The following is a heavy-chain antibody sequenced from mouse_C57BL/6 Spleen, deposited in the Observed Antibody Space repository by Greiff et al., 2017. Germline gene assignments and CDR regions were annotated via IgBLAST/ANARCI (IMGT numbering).Heavy chain of an antibody. CDR3: ARHEGGYAMDY. Sequence: EVQVVESGGDLVKPGGSLKLSCAASGFTFSSYGMSWVRQTPDKRLEWVATISSGGSYTYYPDSVKGRFTISRDNAKNTLYLQMSSLKSEDTAMYYCARHEGGYAMDYWGQGTSVTVSS. CDR1: GFTFSSYG. J-gene: IGHJ4*01. V-gene: IGHV5-6*01. CDR2: ISSGGSYT.